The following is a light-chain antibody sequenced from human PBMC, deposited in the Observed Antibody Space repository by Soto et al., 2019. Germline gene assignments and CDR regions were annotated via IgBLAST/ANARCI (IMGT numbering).Light chain of an antibody. V-gene: IGKV1-5*01. CDR1: EKINKW. CDR2: DAS. J-gene: IGKJ1*01. Sequence: DIQMTQSPSNLSASVGERVTITCRASEKINKWLAWYKQKPGKAPTLLISDASSLEGGGPSRFSGSGSGTEFTLTISSLQPDEFATYYCQQCKSYPWTFGQGTKVDIK. CDR3: QQCKSYPWT.